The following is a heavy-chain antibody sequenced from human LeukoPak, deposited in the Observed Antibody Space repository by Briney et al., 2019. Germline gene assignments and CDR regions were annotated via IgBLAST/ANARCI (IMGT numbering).Heavy chain of an antibody. Sequence: GGSLRLSCAASGFTFSSYSMNWVRQAPGKGLEWVSSISSSSSYIYYADSVKGRFTISRDNAKNSLYLQMNSLRAEDTAVYYCARDLVQQLEVSYYGMDVWGQGTTVTVSS. CDR3: ARDLVQQLEVSYYGMDV. D-gene: IGHD6-6*01. CDR2: ISSSSSYI. CDR1: GFTFSSYS. J-gene: IGHJ6*02. V-gene: IGHV3-21*01.